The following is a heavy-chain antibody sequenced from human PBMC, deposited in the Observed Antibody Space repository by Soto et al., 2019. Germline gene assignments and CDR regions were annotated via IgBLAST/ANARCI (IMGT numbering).Heavy chain of an antibody. J-gene: IGHJ3*02. CDR2: INPSGGST. D-gene: IGHD3-22*01. CDR1: GYTFTSYY. CDR3: ASSLPSGWYYYDSSCYYYNRALDAFDI. Sequence: ASVKVSCKASGYTFTSYYMHWVRQAPGQGLEWMGIINPSGGSTSYAQKFQGRVTMTRDTSTSTVYMELSSLRSEDTAVYYCASSLPSGWYYYDSSCYYYNRALDAFDIWGQGTMVTVSS. V-gene: IGHV1-46*01.